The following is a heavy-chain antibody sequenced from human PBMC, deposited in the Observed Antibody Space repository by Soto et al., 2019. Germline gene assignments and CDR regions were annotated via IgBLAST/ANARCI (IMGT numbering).Heavy chain of an antibody. V-gene: IGHV1-69*01. CDR3: AREYSLNVVRYGMAV. D-gene: IGHD1-20*01. J-gene: IGHJ6*01. CDR1: GGTFSSYA. CDR2: ITPIFGTA. Sequence: QVQLVQSGAEVKKPGSSVKVSCKASGGTFSSYAISWVRQAPGQGLEWMGGITPIFGTANYAQKFQGGVTITADEFTTTAYMELSSLRSEDTAVYFCAREYSLNVVRYGMAVCAQGTTVTVSS.